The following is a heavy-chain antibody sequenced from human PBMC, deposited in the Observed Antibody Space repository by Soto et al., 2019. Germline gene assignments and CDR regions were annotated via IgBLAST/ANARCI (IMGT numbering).Heavy chain of an antibody. D-gene: IGHD4-17*01. CDR1: GYTFTSYG. V-gene: IGHV1-18*01. J-gene: IGHJ4*02. CDR3: ARAIGYGDHTDY. CDR2: ISTYAGNT. Sequence: GASVKVSCKASGYTFTSYGITWVRQAPGQGLEWMGWISTYAGNTNYAQKFQGRVTVTTDASTSTVYMDLRSLTSDDTAVYYCARAIGYGDHTDYWGQGTLVTVSS.